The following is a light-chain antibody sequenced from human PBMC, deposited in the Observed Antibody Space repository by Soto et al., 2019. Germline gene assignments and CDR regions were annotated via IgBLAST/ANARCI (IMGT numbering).Light chain of an antibody. V-gene: IGKV3-11*01. CDR3: QQRNNWPPVT. J-gene: IGKJ4*01. CDR2: GAS. Sequence: EVVVTQSPATLSVSPGERSTLSFIASQSFSSNLAWYQQKPGQAPRLLIYGASNRATGIPDRFSGSGSGTDFTLTISSLEPEDFAVYYCQQRNNWPPVTFGGGTKVDIK. CDR1: QSFSSN.